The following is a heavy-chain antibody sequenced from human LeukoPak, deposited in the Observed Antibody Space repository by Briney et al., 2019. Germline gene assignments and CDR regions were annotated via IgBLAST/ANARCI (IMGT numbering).Heavy chain of an antibody. CDR1: GFPFSTHS. CDR3: AKDDYVLLWFGEDVYDAFDI. Sequence: GGSLRLSCAASGFPFSTHSLNWVRQAPGKGLEWVSSISAGGDFVYYGDSVKGRFTMSRDNAKNSLHLQMDSLTAEDTAVYYCAKDDYVLLWFGEDVYDAFDIWGQGTMVTVSS. D-gene: IGHD3-10*01. J-gene: IGHJ3*02. CDR2: ISAGGDFV. V-gene: IGHV3-21*01.